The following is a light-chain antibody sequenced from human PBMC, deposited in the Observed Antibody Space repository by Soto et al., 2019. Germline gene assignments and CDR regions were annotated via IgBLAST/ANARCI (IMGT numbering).Light chain of an antibody. J-gene: IGKJ4*01. CDR2: GAS. CDR3: QQYGSSPPVT. Sequence: EIVMTQSPATLSASPGDRVTLSCRASQSVGNNLAWYQQKPGQAPRLLIYGASSRATGIPDRFSGSGSGTDFTLTISRLEPEDFAVYYCQQYGSSPPVTFGGGTKVDIK. V-gene: IGKV3-20*01. CDR1: QSVGNN.